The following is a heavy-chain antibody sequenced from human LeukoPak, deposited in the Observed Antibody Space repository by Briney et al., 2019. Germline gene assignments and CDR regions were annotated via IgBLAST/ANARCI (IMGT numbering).Heavy chain of an antibody. CDR2: THPGDSDT. CDR1: GYSFTSYW. J-gene: IGHJ4*02. V-gene: IGHV5-51*01. D-gene: IGHD4-23*01. CDR3: TRRIYGGSHDLDY. Sequence: GESLKISCKASGYSFTSYWIGWVRQMPGKGLEWVGITHPGDSDTRYTPSFQGQVTVSADVSTTTAYLQWSSLKTSDTAMYYCTRRIYGGSHDLDYWGQGTLVTVSS.